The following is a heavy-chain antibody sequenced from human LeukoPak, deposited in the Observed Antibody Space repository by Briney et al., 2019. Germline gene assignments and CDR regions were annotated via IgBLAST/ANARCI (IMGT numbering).Heavy chain of an antibody. CDR2: IWYDGSNK. J-gene: IGHJ4*02. D-gene: IGHD6-19*01. CDR1: GFTFNSYG. CDR3: ARDPGVRWLVGFDY. V-gene: IGHV3-33*01. Sequence: GGSLRLSCAASGFTFNSYGMHWVRQAPGKGLEWVAVIWYDGSNKYYADSVKGRFTNSRDNSENTLYLQMDSLRAEDTAVYYCARDPGVRWLVGFDYWGQGTLVTVSS.